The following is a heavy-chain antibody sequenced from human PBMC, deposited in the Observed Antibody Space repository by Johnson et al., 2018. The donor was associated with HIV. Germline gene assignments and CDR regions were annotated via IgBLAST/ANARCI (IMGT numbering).Heavy chain of an antibody. CDR2: IKEDGSEK. CDR1: GFTFDDHD. D-gene: IGHD1-1*01. Sequence: VQLVESGGGVVRPGGSLRLSCAASGFTFDDHDMNWVRQVPGKGLEWVANIKEDGSEKYYVDSVKGRFTISRDNVTNSLYLQMNSLKTEDTAVYYCTTEYNWNDKGGAFDIWGQGTMVTVSS. V-gene: IGHV3-7*03. CDR3: TTEYNWNDKGGAFDI. J-gene: IGHJ3*02.